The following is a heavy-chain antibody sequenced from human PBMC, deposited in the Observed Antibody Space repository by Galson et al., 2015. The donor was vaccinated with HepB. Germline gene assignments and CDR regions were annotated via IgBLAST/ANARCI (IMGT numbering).Heavy chain of an antibody. Sequence: SLRLSCAASAFSFDSAWMSWVRQAPGEGLVWLANIRPDGSSQYYVDSVRGRFTISRDNAKKSLYLHMTCLRVEDTATYYCARDYNWGWDYWGQGTLVTVSS. CDR1: AFSFDSAW. J-gene: IGHJ4*02. D-gene: IGHD7-27*01. V-gene: IGHV3-7*01. CDR2: IRPDGSSQ. CDR3: ARDYNWGWDY.